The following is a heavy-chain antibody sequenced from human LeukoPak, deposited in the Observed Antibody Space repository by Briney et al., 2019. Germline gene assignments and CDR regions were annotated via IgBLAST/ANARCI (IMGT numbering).Heavy chain of an antibody. CDR3: ARESGKFDY. CDR2: ISGDGVST. Sequence: GRSLRLSCVASGLPIGDFAMHSVRQAPGKGLEWVSLISGDGVSTFYADSVKGRFGISRDNSKTSLSLEMNSLRTEDTPMYYCARESGKFDYWGQGTLVAVSS. V-gene: IGHV3-43*02. J-gene: IGHJ4*02. CDR1: GLPIGDFA.